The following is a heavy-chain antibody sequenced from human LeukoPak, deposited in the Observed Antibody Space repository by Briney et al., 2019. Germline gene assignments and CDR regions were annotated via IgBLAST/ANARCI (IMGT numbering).Heavy chain of an antibody. CDR1: GGSFSGYY. J-gene: IGHJ4*02. V-gene: IGHV4-34*01. D-gene: IGHD3-10*01. Sequence: QSSETLSLTCAVDGGSFSGYYWSWIRQPPGKGLEWIGEINHSGSTNYNPSLKSRVTISVDTSKNQFSLKLSSVTAADTAVYYCARVNSLMVRGVLKKSYYFDYWGQGTLVTVSS. CDR3: ARVNSLMVRGVLKKSYYFDY. CDR2: INHSGST.